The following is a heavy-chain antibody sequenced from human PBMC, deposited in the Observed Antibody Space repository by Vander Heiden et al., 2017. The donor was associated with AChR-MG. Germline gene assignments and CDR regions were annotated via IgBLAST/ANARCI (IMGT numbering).Heavy chain of an antibody. J-gene: IGHJ4*02. D-gene: IGHD3-3*02. V-gene: IGHV2-5*02. CDR1: GFSLNSTGVG. Sequence: QITLKESGPTLVKPTQTLTLTCTFSGFSLNSTGVGVGWIRQPPGKALEWLAVIYWDDDKVYSPSLKTRVAITGDTSKNQVLLTMTNMDPADTGTYFCSHRYYSIWWDSWGQGTLVTVSS. CDR3: SHRYYSIWWDS. CDR2: IYWDDDK.